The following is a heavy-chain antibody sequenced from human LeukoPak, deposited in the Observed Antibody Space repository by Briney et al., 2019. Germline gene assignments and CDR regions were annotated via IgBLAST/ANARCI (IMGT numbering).Heavy chain of an antibody. D-gene: IGHD2-15*01. V-gene: IGHV4-38-2*02. CDR3: ARGVVVIATLSYFDY. Sequence: SETLSLTCTVSGGSISSYYWGWIRQSPGKGLEWIGSIYHSGNTYYNPSLKSRVTISVDTSKNQFSLKLTSVTAADTAVYYCARGVVVIATLSYFDYWGQGTLVSVSS. CDR2: IYHSGNT. J-gene: IGHJ4*02. CDR1: GGSISSYY.